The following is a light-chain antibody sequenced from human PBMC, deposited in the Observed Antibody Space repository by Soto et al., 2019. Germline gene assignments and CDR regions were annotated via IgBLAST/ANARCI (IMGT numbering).Light chain of an antibody. Sequence: DIQMTQSPSSLSASVGDRVTITCRASQGISNYLAWYQQKPGKVPKLLIYAASTLQSGVPSRFSGSGSGTYFTLTISSLQPEDVVTYYCQKYNSAPRLTFGGGTKVEIK. V-gene: IGKV1-27*01. CDR2: AAS. CDR3: QKYNSAPRLT. CDR1: QGISNY. J-gene: IGKJ4*01.